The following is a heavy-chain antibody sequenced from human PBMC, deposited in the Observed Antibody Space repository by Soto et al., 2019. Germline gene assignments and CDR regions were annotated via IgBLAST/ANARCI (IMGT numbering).Heavy chain of an antibody. CDR1: GFTFSSYA. V-gene: IGHV3-30-3*01. D-gene: IGHD1-20*01. Sequence: ESGGGVVQPGRSLRLSCAASGFTFSSYAMHWVRQAPGKGLEWVAVISYDGSNKYYADSVTGRFTISRDNSKNTLYLQMNSLRAEDTAVYYCARDRSGILNWFDPWGQGTLVTVSS. J-gene: IGHJ5*02. CDR3: ARDRSGILNWFDP. CDR2: ISYDGSNK.